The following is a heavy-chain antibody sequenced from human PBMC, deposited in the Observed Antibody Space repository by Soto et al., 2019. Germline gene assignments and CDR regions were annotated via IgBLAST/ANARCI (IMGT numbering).Heavy chain of an antibody. Sequence: QVQMVQSGAEVKKPGSSVKVSCKASGGTLNSYAISWVRQAPGQGLEWMGGIIPIFGTANYAQKFQGRVTITADESASAAYMELSSVSSGDTGVYYGARDFRSGVDRGAFFGAWGQATLVTVSS. D-gene: IGHD2-21*01. J-gene: IGHJ5*02. CDR1: GGTLNSYA. CDR2: IIPIFGTA. V-gene: IGHV1-69*01. CDR3: ARDFRSGVDRGAFFGA.